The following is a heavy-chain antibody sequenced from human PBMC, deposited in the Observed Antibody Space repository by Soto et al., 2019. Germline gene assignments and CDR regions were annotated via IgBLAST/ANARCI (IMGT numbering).Heavy chain of an antibody. D-gene: IGHD1-26*01. V-gene: IGHV3-33*01. CDR3: AREPVGTDYAMDV. J-gene: IGHJ6*02. CDR2: LGFDGGGR. CDR1: GFDFSSYG. Sequence: GGSLRLSCAAFGFDFSSYGMHWVRQTPGKGLEWVAVLGFDGGGRYYADSVKGRFTISRDNSKKMLYLQMDSLRADDTALYYFAREPVGTDYAMDVWGQGTTVTVSS.